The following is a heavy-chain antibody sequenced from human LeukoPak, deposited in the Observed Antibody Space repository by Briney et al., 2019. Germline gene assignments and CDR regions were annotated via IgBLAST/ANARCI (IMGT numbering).Heavy chain of an antibody. CDR2: IKQDGSEK. J-gene: IGHJ3*02. CDR1: GFTFSSYW. CDR3: ARDLGGYQVATVLFDI. Sequence: GGSLRLSCAASGFTFSSYWMSWVRQAPGKGLEWVANIKQDGSEKYYVDSVKGRFTISRDNAKNSLYLQMNSLRAEDTAVYYCARDLGGYQVATVLFDIWGQGTMVTVSS. V-gene: IGHV3-7*01. D-gene: IGHD2-15*01.